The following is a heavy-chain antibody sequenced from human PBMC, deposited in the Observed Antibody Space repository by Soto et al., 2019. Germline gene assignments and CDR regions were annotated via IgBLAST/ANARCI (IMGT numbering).Heavy chain of an antibody. V-gene: IGHV1-3*04. D-gene: IGHD3-10*01. Sequence: QVQLVQSATEVKKPGASVQLSCRASGYGFTSHAVNWMRQAPGQSLEWLGWVNTETGGTKYSQQLQGRLTITRDTTANTVYRDLSNLRYADTAIYYCTREYGSGKYYKAFDIWGQGTMVTVSS. J-gene: IGHJ3*02. CDR2: VNTETGGT. CDR1: GYGFTSHA. CDR3: TREYGSGKYYKAFDI.